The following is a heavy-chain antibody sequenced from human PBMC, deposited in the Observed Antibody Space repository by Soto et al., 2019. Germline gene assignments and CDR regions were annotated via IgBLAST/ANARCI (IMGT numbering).Heavy chain of an antibody. J-gene: IGHJ5*02. CDR1: GGSISNNY. CDR2: IYHTGNA. CDR3: ARDFFDSSDYTTNWFDP. V-gene: IGHV4-59*05. D-gene: IGHD3-22*01. Sequence: SETLSLTCTVSGGSISNNYWNWIRQPPGEGLEWIGSIYHTGNAYYNPSLKSRVTISVDTSKNQFSLKLTSVTAADAALYYCARDFFDSSDYTTNWFDPWGQGTLVTVSS.